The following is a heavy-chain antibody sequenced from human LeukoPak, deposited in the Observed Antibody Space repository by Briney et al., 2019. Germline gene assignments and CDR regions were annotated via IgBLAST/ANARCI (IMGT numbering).Heavy chain of an antibody. CDR1: GFTLSNYW. CDR3: AKLFPN. D-gene: IGHD2/OR15-2a*01. J-gene: IGHJ4*02. CDR2: INADGSSA. Sequence: PGGSLRLSCAASGFTLSNYWMHWVRQAPGKGLVWVSRINADGSSASYADSVKGRFTISRDNSKNTLYLQMNSLRAEDTAIYYCAKLFPNWGQGTLVTVSS. V-gene: IGHV3-74*01.